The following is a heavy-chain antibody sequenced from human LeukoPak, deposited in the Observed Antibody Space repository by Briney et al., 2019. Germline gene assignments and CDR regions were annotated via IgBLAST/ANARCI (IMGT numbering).Heavy chain of an antibody. CDR2: NYDSGST. D-gene: IGHD3-3*01. CDR3: ARAAPYDFWSGRKLPTFDY. V-gene: IGHV4-39*07. CDR1: GCFIRRYNYF. Sequence: SEALFLTCTVSGCFIRRYNYFLGWVRQPPGKGLEWIGSNYDSGSTYYNPSLKSRVTISVDTSKNQFSLKLSSVTAADTAVYYCARAAPYDFWSGRKLPTFDYWGQGTLVTVSS. J-gene: IGHJ4*02.